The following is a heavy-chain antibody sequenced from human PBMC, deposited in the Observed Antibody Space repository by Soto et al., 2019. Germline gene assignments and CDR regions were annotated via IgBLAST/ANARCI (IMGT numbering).Heavy chain of an antibody. Sequence: SETLSLTCTVAGGSISSYYWSWIRQPPGKGLEWIGYIYYSGSTNYNPPLQSRVSISVDTSKNQCSLKLSSLTAADTAVHCGARESYRGMDVWGQGTTGTFSS. J-gene: IGHJ6*02. CDR2: IYYSGST. V-gene: IGHV4-59*01. CDR3: ARESYRGMDV. D-gene: IGHD3-16*02. CDR1: GGSISSYY.